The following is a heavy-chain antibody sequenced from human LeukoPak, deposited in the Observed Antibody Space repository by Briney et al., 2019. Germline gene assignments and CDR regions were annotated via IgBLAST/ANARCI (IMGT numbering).Heavy chain of an antibody. D-gene: IGHD2-2*02. J-gene: IGHJ4*02. Sequence: GGSLRLSCAASGFTFSIYSMSWVRQAPGKGLEWVSYISSSSSTIYYADSVKGRFTISRDTSTNTLYLQMNSLRVDDTAVYYCARDNYCSSTDCYNFDYWGQGTLVTVSS. CDR1: GFTFSIYS. V-gene: IGHV3-48*01. CDR3: ARDNYCSSTDCYNFDY. CDR2: ISSSSSTI.